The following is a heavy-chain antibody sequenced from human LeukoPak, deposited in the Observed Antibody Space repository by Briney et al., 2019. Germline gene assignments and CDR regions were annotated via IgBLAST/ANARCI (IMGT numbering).Heavy chain of an antibody. CDR3: AKVQLERRELLPNFDY. CDR1: GFTFSSYG. D-gene: IGHD1-1*01. CDR2: MSYDGRNT. Sequence: TGGSLRLSCAASGFTFSSYGMHWVRQAPGKGLEWVAVMSYDGRNTYYADSVKGRFTISRHNSKNTLYLQMNSLRVEATAVYYCAKVQLERRELLPNFDYWGQGTLVTVSS. V-gene: IGHV3-30*18. J-gene: IGHJ4*02.